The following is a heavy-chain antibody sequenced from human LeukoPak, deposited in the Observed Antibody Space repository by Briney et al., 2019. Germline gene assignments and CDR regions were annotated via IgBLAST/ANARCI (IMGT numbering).Heavy chain of an antibody. J-gene: IGHJ4*02. CDR1: GYTFTSYY. Sequence: ASVKVSCKASGYTFTSYYMHWVRQAPGQGLEWMGWINPNSGGTNYAQKFQGRVTMTRDTSISTAYMELSRLRSEDTAMYYCARGDSSAWVRIPDYWGQGTLVTVSS. CDR3: ARGDSSAWVRIPDY. V-gene: IGHV1-2*02. CDR2: INPNSGGT. D-gene: IGHD6-19*01.